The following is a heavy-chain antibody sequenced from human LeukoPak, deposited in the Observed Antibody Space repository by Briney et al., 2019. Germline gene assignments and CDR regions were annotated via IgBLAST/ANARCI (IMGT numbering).Heavy chain of an antibody. V-gene: IGHV4-39*01. CDR2: IYYSGST. D-gene: IGHD4-17*01. CDR1: GASMSSSNYY. J-gene: IGHJ5*02. CDR3: ARATVTMDWFDP. Sequence: PSETLSLTCTVSGASMSSSNYYWGWIRQPPGKGLEWIGSIYYSGSTSYNPSLQSRVTISVDTAKNQFSLKLSSVTAADTAVYYCARATVTMDWFDPWGQRTLVTVSS.